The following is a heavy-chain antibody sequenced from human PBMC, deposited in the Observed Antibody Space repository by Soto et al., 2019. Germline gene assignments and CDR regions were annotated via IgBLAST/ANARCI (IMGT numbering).Heavy chain of an antibody. V-gene: IGHV3-23*01. CDR2: ISGSGGST. Sequence: GGSLRLSCAASGFTFSSYAMNWVRQAPGKGLEWVSGISGSGGSTYYADPVKGRFTISRDNSKNTLYLQMNSLRAEDTAVYYCAKVEGSYSYFDYWGRGSLVTVSS. J-gene: IGHJ4*02. D-gene: IGHD3-10*01. CDR3: AKVEGSYSYFDY. CDR1: GFTFSSYA.